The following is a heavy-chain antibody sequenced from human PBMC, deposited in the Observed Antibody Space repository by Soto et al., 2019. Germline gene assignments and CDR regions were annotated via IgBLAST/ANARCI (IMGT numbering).Heavy chain of an antibody. J-gene: IGHJ5*02. CDR1: GITSTTYA. CDR2: INTGNGNT. V-gene: IGHV1-3*04. CDR3: ARAISGYVT. D-gene: IGHD5-12*01. Sequence: QVQLVQSGAEGKKPGASVKVSCKASGITSTTYAIHWVRQVPGQGLEWMGWINTGNGNTRYSQRFLGRVSLTTDTSASTASMDLSSLTSEDTAVYYCARAISGYVTWGQGTLITVSS.